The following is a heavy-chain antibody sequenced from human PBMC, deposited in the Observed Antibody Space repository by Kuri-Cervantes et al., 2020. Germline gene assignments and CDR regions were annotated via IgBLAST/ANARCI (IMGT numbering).Heavy chain of an antibody. V-gene: IGHV1-69*13. D-gene: IGHD2-2*02. CDR2: IIPIFGTA. CDR3: ARPDIVVVPAAIPYYYYGMDV. J-gene: IGHJ6*02. Sequence: SVKVSCKASGYTFTSYGISWVRQAPGQGLEWMGGIIPIFGTANYAQKFQGRVTITADESTSTAYMELSSLRSEDTAVYYCARPDIVVVPAAIPYYYYGMDVWGQGTTVTVSS. CDR1: GYTFTSYG.